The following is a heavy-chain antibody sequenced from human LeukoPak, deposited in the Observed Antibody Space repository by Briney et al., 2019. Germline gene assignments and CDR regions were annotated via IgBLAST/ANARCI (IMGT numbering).Heavy chain of an antibody. D-gene: IGHD3-16*01. CDR2: IYPGDSDT. CDR3: ARSEGAVDY. J-gene: IGHJ4*02. Sequence: GESQEISCKGFGYRFTRYWVGWGRQMPGKGLEWMGIIYPGDSDTRYSPSFQGQVTISADKSISTAYLQWSSLKASDTAMYYCARSEGAVDYWGQGTLVTVSS. CDR1: GYRFTRYW. V-gene: IGHV5-51*03.